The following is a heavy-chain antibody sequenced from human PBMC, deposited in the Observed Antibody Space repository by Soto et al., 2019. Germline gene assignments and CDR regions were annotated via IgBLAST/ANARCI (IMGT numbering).Heavy chain of an antibody. J-gene: IGHJ4*02. D-gene: IGHD6-19*01. CDR2: SSASGRSR. Sequence: XGSLRLSCVASGIDFSNYAMSWVRQAPGKGLEWVSISSASGRSRYHADSVKGRFTISRDNSKNTLYLHMTNLRAEDTAVYYCAKDGNWLDVYFDVWGQGTPVTAPQ. CDR3: AKDGNWLDVYFDV. V-gene: IGHV3-23*01. CDR1: GIDFSNYA.